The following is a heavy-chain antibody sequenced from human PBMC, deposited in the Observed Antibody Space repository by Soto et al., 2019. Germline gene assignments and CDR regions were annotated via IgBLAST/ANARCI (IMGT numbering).Heavy chain of an antibody. Sequence: PSETLSLTCTVSGGSISSGDYYWSWIRQPPGKGLEWIGYIYYSGSTYYNPSLKSRVTISVDTSKNQFSLKLSSVTAADTAVYYCASGPVYSNYPYFDYWGQGTLVTVS. CDR2: IYYSGST. D-gene: IGHD4-4*01. CDR1: GGSISSGDYY. CDR3: ASGPVYSNYPYFDY. V-gene: IGHV4-30-4*01. J-gene: IGHJ4*02.